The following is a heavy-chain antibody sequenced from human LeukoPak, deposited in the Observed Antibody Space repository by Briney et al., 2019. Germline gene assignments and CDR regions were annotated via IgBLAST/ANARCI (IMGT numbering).Heavy chain of an antibody. CDR1: GGSFSGYY. D-gene: IGHD1-26*01. Sequence: PSETLSLTCAVYGGSFSGYYWSWIRQPPGKGLEWIGEIDYSGGTTYNPSLKSRVTISVDTSKNQFSLKLSSVTAADTAVYYCARTAQWELPTPPNDAFDIWGQGTMVTVSS. V-gene: IGHV4-34*01. CDR2: IDYSGGT. CDR3: ARTAQWELPTPPNDAFDI. J-gene: IGHJ3*02.